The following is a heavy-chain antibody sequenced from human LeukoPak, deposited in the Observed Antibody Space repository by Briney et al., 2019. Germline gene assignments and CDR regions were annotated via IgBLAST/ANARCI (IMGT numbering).Heavy chain of an antibody. D-gene: IGHD4/OR15-4a*01. Sequence: SETLSLTCTVSGGAISSYYWSWIRQPPGKGLEWIGCIYYNGSTNDNPSLKSRVTISIDTSKNQFSLKLNSVTAADTAVYFCARHGYLTNYYYGMDVWGQGTTVTVSS. CDR3: ARHGYLTNYYYGMDV. CDR2: IYYNGST. CDR1: GGAISSYY. V-gene: IGHV4-59*08. J-gene: IGHJ6*02.